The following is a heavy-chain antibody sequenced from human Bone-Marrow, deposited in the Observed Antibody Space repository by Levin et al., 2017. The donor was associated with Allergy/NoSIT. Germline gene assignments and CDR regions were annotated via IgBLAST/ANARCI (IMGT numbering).Heavy chain of an antibody. CDR3: ATDGGHRDIDS. CDR2: MSSDGNNK. J-gene: IGHJ4*02. D-gene: IGHD3-16*01. Sequence: GESLKISCGASGFTFRTHGMHWVRQAPGKGLEWVTFMSSDGNNKWYADSVKGRFTVSRDNSRNTLYLQVDNLRAEDTAIYYCATDGGHRDIDSWGLGTLVTVSS. CDR1: GFTFRTHG. V-gene: IGHV3-30*02.